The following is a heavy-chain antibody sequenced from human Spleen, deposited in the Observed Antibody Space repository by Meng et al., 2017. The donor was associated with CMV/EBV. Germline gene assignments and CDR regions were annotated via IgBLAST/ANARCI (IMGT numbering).Heavy chain of an antibody. J-gene: IGHJ5*02. V-gene: IGHV3-7*01. CDR2: INRDGTEA. Sequence: GESLKISCAASGFNFSTYWMSWVRQAPGKGLEWVANINRDGTEAKYVDSVKGRFTISRDNAKESLFLQINSLRGEDTSVYYCARSVVAPITVYNWFEPWGQGTLVTVSS. CDR1: GFNFSTYW. CDR3: ARSVVAPITVYNWFEP. D-gene: IGHD3-3*01.